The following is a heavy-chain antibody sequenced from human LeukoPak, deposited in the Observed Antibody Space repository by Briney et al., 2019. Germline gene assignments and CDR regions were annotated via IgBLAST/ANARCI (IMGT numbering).Heavy chain of an antibody. CDR1: GFTFSSYA. V-gene: IGHV3-23*01. CDR3: ATNYYDFWSGYKD. Sequence: GGSLRLSCAASGFTFSSYAMSWVRQAPGKGLEWVSAISGSGGSTHYADSVKGRFTISRDNSKNTLYLQMNSLRAEDTAVYYCATNYYDFWSGYKDWGQGTLVTVSS. D-gene: IGHD3-3*01. J-gene: IGHJ4*02. CDR2: ISGSGGST.